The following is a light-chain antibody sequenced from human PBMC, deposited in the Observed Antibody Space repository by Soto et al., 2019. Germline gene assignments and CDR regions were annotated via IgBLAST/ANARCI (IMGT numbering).Light chain of an antibody. CDR1: QNVFNN. CDR2: GAS. V-gene: IGKV3-15*01. Sequence: EMVVTQSPVTLSVSPGETATLSCRASQNVFNNLAWYQVKPGQAPRLLIYGASTRATGIPVRFSGSGSGTDFTLTINCLQSEDFAVYYCQQYNRWLTFGGGTRVEIK. CDR3: QQYNRWLT. J-gene: IGKJ4*01.